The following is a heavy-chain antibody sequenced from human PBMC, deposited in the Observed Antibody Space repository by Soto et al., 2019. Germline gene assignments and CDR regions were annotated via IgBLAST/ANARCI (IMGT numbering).Heavy chain of an antibody. CDR1: GFTFSSYA. Sequence: GGSLRLSCAASGFTFSSYAMSWVRQAPGKGLEWVSAISGSGGSTYYADSVKGRFTISRDNSKKTLYLQMNSLRAEDTAVYYCAKAPSSSSSYFDYWGQGTLVTVSS. CDR3: AKAPSSSSSYFDY. J-gene: IGHJ4*02. CDR2: ISGSGGST. D-gene: IGHD6-6*01. V-gene: IGHV3-23*01.